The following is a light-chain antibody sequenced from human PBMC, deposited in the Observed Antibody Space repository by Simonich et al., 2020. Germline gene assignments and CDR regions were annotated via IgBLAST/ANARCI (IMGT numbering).Light chain of an antibody. CDR2: RNK. CDR1: SSNIGSNY. V-gene: IGLV1-47*01. Sequence: QSVLTQPPSASGTPGQRVTISCSGSSSNIGSNYVYWYQQLPGTAPKLLIYRNKQRPSGVPDRFSGSKSGTSASLAIRGLRSEDEADYYCAAWDDSLSGSWVFGGGTKLTVL. J-gene: IGLJ3*02. CDR3: AAWDDSLSGSWV.